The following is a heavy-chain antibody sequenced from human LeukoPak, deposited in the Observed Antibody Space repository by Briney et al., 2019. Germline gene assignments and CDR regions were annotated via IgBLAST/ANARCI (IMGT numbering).Heavy chain of an antibody. J-gene: IGHJ4*02. CDR2: ISSSSSYI. CDR1: GFTFSSYS. Sequence: GGSLRLSCAASGFTFSSYSMNWVRQAPGKGLEWVSSISSSSSYIYYADSVKGRSTISRDNAKNSLYLQMNTLRAEDTAVYYCARPSFVTGSYYPLWGQGTLVAVSS. CDR3: ARPSFVTGSYYPL. D-gene: IGHD1-26*01. V-gene: IGHV3-21*01.